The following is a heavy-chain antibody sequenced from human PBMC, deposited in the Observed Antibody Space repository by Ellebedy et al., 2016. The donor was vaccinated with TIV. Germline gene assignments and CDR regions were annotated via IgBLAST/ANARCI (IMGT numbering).Heavy chain of an antibody. Sequence: GGSLRLSCAASGFTVSSNYMSWVRQAPGKGLEWVSVIYSGGSTHYADSVKGRFAISRDKSKNTLYLQMNSLRSEDTAVYYCSRHSYTSVVPHLDYWGQGTLVTVSS. D-gene: IGHD4-23*01. CDR1: GFTVSSNY. CDR3: SRHSYTSVVPHLDY. J-gene: IGHJ4*02. V-gene: IGHV3-53*05. CDR2: IYSGGST.